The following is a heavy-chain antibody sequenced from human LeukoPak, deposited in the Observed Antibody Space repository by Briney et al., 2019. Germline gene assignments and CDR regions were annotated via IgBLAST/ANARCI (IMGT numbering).Heavy chain of an antibody. CDR3: ARQDYYDSSGYYAYYFDY. CDR1: GGSISSYY. CDR2: IYNSGST. V-gene: IGHV4-59*08. D-gene: IGHD3-22*01. J-gene: IGHJ4*02. Sequence: SETPSLTCSVSGGSISSYYWSWIRQPPGKGLEWIGYIYNSGSTNYNPSLKSRVTISVDTSKKQFSLKVSSVTAADTAVYYCARQDYYDSSGYYAYYFDYWGQGTLVTVSS.